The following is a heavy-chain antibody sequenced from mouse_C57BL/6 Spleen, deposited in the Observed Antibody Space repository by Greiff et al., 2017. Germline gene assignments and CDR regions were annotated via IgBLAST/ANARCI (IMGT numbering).Heavy chain of an antibody. V-gene: IGHV1-82*01. J-gene: IGHJ4*01. CDR1: GYAFSSSW. Sequence: VKLMESGPELVKPGASVKISCKASGYAFSSSWMTWVKQRPGKGLEWIGRIYPGDGDTNYKGKFKGKATLTADKSSSTAYMQLSSLTSEDSAVYFCARNYYSNDGAMDYWGQGTSVTVSS. CDR2: IYPGDGDT. CDR3: ARNYYSNDGAMDY. D-gene: IGHD2-5*01.